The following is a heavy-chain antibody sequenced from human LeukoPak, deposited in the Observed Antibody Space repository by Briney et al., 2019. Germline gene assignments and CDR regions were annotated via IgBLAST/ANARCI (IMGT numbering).Heavy chain of an antibody. CDR3: ARLYSSSWSYFDY. CDR2: ISDTGNT. CDR1: GVSIRSSY. V-gene: IGHV4-59*08. J-gene: IGHJ4*02. Sequence: PSETLSLTCTVSGVSIRSSYWSWLRQPPGKGLEWIGYISDTGNTHYNPSFTSRVTISVDTSNNQFSLKLSSVTAADTAVYYCARLYSSSWSYFDYWGQGTLVTVSS. D-gene: IGHD6-13*01.